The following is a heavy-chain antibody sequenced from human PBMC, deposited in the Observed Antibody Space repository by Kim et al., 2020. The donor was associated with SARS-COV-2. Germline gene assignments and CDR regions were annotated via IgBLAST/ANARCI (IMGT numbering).Heavy chain of an antibody. CDR2: ISSSSSYI. CDR1: GFTFSSYS. Sequence: GGSLRLSCAASGFTFSSYSMNWVRQAPGKGLEWVSSISSSSSYIYYADSVKGRFTISRDNAKNSLYLQMNSLRAEDTAVYYCARELYSGSYYSYYYYYGMAVWGQGTTVTVSS. CDR3: ARELYSGSYYSYYYYYGMAV. D-gene: IGHD1-26*01. J-gene: IGHJ6*02. V-gene: IGHV3-21*01.